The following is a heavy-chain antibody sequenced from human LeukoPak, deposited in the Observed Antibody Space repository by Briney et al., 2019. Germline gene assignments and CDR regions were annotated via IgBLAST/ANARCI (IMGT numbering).Heavy chain of an antibody. CDR1: GGSIGSSSYY. CDR3: ARDFFRGYYYDSSGRRWFDP. V-gene: IGHV4-39*07. D-gene: IGHD3-22*01. Sequence: SETLSLTCTVSGGSIGSSSYYWGWIRQPPGKGLEWIGSIYYSGSTYYNPSLKSRVTISVDTSKNQFSLKLSSVTAADTAVYYCARDFFRGYYYDSSGRRWFDPWGQGTLVTVSS. CDR2: IYYSGST. J-gene: IGHJ5*02.